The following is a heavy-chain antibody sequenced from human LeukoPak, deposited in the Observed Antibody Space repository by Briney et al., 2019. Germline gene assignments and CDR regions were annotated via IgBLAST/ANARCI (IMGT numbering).Heavy chain of an antibody. CDR2: MSSSEDGK. CDR3: AKAPVTSCRGAFCYPFHY. Sequence: GGSLRLSCATSGFSFSSYAMSWVRQAPGKGLEWVSAMSSSEDGKYYAASVRGRFTIPRDTSRSTLYLQMNSLRAEDAAVYFCAKAPVTSCRGAFCYPFHYWGEGTLVTVS. D-gene: IGHD2-15*01. J-gene: IGHJ4*02. V-gene: IGHV3-23*01. CDR1: GFSFSSYA.